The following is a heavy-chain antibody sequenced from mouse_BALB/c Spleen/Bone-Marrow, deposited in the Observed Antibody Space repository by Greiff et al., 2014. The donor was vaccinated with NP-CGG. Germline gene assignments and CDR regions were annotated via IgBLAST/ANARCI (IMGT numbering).Heavy chain of an antibody. CDR3: ARDTMDY. J-gene: IGHJ4*01. CDR2: IYPGNVNT. CDR1: GYTFTSYY. Sequence: VHLVESGPELVKPGASVRISCKASGYTFTSYYIHWVKQRPGQGLEWIGWIYPGNVNTKYNEKFKGKATLTADKSSSTAYMQLSSLTSEDSAVYFCARDTMDYWGQGTSVTVYS. V-gene: IGHV1S56*01.